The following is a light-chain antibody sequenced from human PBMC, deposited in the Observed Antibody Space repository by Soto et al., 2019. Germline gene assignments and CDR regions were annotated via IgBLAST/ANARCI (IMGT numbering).Light chain of an antibody. CDR1: QSVSSN. CDR2: GAS. J-gene: IGKJ1*01. V-gene: IGKV3-15*01. CDR3: QQYNNWPQT. Sequence: EIGMSQSPATLSVSPGERATLSCRASQSVSSNLAWYQQKPGQAPRLLIYGASTRATGIPARFSGSGSGTEFTLTISSLQSEDFAVYYCQQYNNWPQTFGQVT.